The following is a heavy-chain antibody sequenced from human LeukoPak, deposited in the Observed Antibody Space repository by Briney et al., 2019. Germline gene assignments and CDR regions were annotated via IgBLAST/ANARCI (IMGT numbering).Heavy chain of an antibody. CDR1: GFTFSDYY. Sequence: GGSLRLSCAASGFTFSDYYMSWIRQAPGKGLEWVSYISSSGNTIYYADSVKGRFTVSRDNAKNSLYLQMNSLRAEDTAVYYCARDATMVPLYYYYYMDVWGKGTTVTVSS. D-gene: IGHD3-10*01. J-gene: IGHJ6*03. V-gene: IGHV3-11*04. CDR2: ISSSGNTI. CDR3: ARDATMVPLYYYYYMDV.